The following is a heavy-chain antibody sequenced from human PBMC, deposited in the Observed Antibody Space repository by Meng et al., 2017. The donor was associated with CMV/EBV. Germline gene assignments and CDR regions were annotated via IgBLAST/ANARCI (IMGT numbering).Heavy chain of an antibody. CDR2: VNDTRKDS. Sequence: SELTLSSTAVRCVTPSTRKGRCFLSTVNDTRKDSSTPPSLTFLLTLSRDNSKNTLFLQMNSLRAEDTAVYYCTKPWVAFNWREPSFDYWGQGTLVTVSS. CDR3: TKPWVAFNWREPSFDY. V-gene: IGHV3-23*01. J-gene: IGHJ4*02. D-gene: IGHD1-20*01. CDR1: ELTLSSTA.